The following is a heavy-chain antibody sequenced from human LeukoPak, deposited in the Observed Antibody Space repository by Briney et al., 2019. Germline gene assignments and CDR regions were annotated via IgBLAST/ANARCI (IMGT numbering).Heavy chain of an antibody. D-gene: IGHD5-24*01. CDR2: IIPIFGTV. CDR1: GGTFSSYA. V-gene: IGHV1-69*13. CDR3: ARSPDGYNRQGFDY. J-gene: IGHJ4*02. Sequence: SVKVSCKASGGTFSSYAISWVRQAPGQGLEWMGGIIPIFGTVNYAQKFQGRVTITADESTSTAYMELSSLRSEDTAVYYCARSPDGYNRQGFDYWGQGTLVTVSS.